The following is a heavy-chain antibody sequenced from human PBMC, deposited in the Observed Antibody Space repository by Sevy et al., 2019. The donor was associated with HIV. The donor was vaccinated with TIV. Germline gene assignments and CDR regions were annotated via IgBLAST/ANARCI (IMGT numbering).Heavy chain of an antibody. V-gene: IGHV6-1*01. D-gene: IGHD2-8*01. CDR3: ARRKDNAMDV. CDR2: TYYRSMWYY. CDR1: GDSVSSNSAA. Sequence: SQTLSLTCAISGDSVSSNSAAWNWIRQSPSRGLEWLGWTYYRSMWYYDYAGSVKSRISINPDTSKNQFSLQLNSVTPGDTAVYYCARRKDNAMDVWGQETTVTVSS. J-gene: IGHJ6*02.